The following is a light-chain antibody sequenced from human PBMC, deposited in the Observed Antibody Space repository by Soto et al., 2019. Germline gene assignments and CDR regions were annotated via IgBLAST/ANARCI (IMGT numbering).Light chain of an antibody. J-gene: IGKJ1*01. CDR2: GAS. CDR1: QSISTF. Sequence: ELVMTQSPATLSVAPGERATLSCRASQSISTFLAWYQQKPGRAPRLLIYGASTRATGIPARFSGSGSGTEFTLTISSLQSEDFAVYYCQQYNNWPRTFGQGTKVDIK. CDR3: QQYNNWPRT. V-gene: IGKV3-15*01.